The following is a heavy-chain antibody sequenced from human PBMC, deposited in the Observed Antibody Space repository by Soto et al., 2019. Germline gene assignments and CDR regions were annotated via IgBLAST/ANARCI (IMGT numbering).Heavy chain of an antibody. CDR1: GFTFSNYV. V-gene: IGHV3-23*01. Sequence: GESLKISCAASGFTFSNYVMSWVRQAPGKGLEWVLSITGGGGATFYADSVKGRFTISRDNSKNTLYLQMNSLRAEDTAVYFCAKGYSGYDFCFDHWGQGTLVSFSS. J-gene: IGHJ4*02. CDR3: AKGYSGYDFCFDH. CDR2: ITGGGGAT. D-gene: IGHD5-12*01.